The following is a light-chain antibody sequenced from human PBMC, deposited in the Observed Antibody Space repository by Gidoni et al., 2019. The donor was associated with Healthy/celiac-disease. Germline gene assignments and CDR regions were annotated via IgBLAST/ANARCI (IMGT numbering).Light chain of an antibody. CDR3: QQSYSTFYT. CDR2: AAS. Sequence: DIQMTQPPSSLSASVGDRVTITCRASQSISSYLNWYQQKPGKAPKLLIYAASSLQSGVPSRFNGSGSGTDFTLTISSLQPEDFATYYCQQSYSTFYTFGQGTKLEIK. V-gene: IGKV1-39*01. CDR1: QSISSY. J-gene: IGKJ2*01.